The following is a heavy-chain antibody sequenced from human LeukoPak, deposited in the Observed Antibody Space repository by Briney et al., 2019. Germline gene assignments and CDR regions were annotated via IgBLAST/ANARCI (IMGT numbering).Heavy chain of an antibody. D-gene: IGHD6-19*01. CDR3: AKKRVAVAGTHYFDY. CDR2: IHYSGSS. CDR1: GGSISSYY. V-gene: IGHV4-59*01. Sequence: SETLSLTCTVSGGSISSYYWSWIRQPPGKGLEWIGYIHYSGSSNYNSYLKSRVTISVDTSKNQFSLNLSSVTAADTAVYYCAKKRVAVAGTHYFDYWGQGTLVTVSS. J-gene: IGHJ4*02.